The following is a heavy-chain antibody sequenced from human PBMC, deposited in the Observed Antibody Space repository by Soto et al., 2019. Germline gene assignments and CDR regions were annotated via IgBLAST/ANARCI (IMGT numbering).Heavy chain of an antibody. CDR1: GASISSGNYY. CDR2: IFYSGTT. Sequence: SETLSLTCTVSGASISSGNYYWSWIRQPPGKGLEWIGYIFYSGTTYYNPSLKSRVVISVDTSKNQFSLKVNSVTAADTAVYYCARDLGWFGEFNYYYDGMDVWGQGTTVTVSS. D-gene: IGHD3-10*01. V-gene: IGHV4-30-4*01. CDR3: ARDLGWFGEFNYYYDGMDV. J-gene: IGHJ6*02.